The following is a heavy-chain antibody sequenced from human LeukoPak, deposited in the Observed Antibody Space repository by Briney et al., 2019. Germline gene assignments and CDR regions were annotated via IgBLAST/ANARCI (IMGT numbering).Heavy chain of an antibody. Sequence: ASVKVSCTASGYTFTSYGISWVRQAPGQGLEWMGWISAYNGNTNSAQKLQGRVTMTTDTSTSTAYMELRSLRSDDTAVYYCARVVTDILTGYYNVGSDYWGQGTLVTVSS. CDR3: ARVVTDILTGYYNVGSDY. CDR1: GYTFTSYG. J-gene: IGHJ4*02. V-gene: IGHV1-18*01. CDR2: ISAYNGNT. D-gene: IGHD3-9*01.